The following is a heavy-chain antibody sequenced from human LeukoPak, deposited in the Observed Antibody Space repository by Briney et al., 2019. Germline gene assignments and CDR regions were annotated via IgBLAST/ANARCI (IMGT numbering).Heavy chain of an antibody. Sequence: GGSLRLSCAASGFTFSSYEMNWVRQAPGKGLEWVSFISPSSSTIYYADSVKGRFTISRDNAKNSLYLQMNSLGDEDTAVYYCARGRQFYYFDYWGQGTLVTVSS. D-gene: IGHD6-19*01. V-gene: IGHV3-48*02. CDR2: ISPSSSTI. CDR1: GFTFSSYE. J-gene: IGHJ4*02. CDR3: ARGRQFYYFDY.